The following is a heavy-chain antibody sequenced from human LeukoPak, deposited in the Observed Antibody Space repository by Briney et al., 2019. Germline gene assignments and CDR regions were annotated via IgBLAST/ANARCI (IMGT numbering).Heavy chain of an antibody. CDR3: AAGAGITTFGVVFDY. CDR1: GFTFSSYE. Sequence: QPGGSLRLSCAASGFTFSSYEMNWVRQAPGKGLEWVSYISSSGSTIYYADSVKGRFTISRDNSKNTLYLQMNSLRAEDTAVYYCAAGAGITTFGVVFDYWGQGTLVTVSS. CDR2: ISSSGSTI. D-gene: IGHD3-3*01. J-gene: IGHJ4*02. V-gene: IGHV3-48*03.